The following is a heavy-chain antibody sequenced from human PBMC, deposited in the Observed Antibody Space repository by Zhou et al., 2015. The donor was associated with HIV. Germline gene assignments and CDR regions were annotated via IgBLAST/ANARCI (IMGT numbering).Heavy chain of an antibody. V-gene: IGHV1-69*12. CDR1: GGTFSSYA. CDR2: IIPIFGTA. J-gene: IGHJ3*02. D-gene: IGHD2-15*01. CDR3: ARDPSRGCSGGSCSNEIDAFDI. Sequence: QVQLVQSGAEVKKPGSSVKVSCKASGGTFSSYAINWVRQAPGQGLEWMGGIIPIFGTANYAQKFQGRVTITADESTSTAYMELSSLRSEDTAVYYCARDPSRGCSGGSCSNEIDAFDIWGQGTMVTVSS.